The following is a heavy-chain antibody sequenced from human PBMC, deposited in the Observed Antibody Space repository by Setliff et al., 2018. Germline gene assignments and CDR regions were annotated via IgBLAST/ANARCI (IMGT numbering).Heavy chain of an antibody. V-gene: IGHV1-3*01. CDR1: GYTFTNYA. CDR3: ASAEVVVAP. D-gene: IGHD2-15*01. CDR2: INAANDNT. Sequence: ASVKVSCKASGYTFTNYAIHWVRQAPGQRLEWMGWINAANDNTKYSQKFQGRVTITRDTSASTVYMELSSLRYEDTAVYYCASAEVVVAPWGQGTLVTVSS. J-gene: IGHJ4*02.